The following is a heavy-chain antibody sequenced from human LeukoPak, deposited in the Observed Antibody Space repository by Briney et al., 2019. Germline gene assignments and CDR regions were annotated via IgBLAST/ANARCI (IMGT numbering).Heavy chain of an antibody. V-gene: IGHV3-23*01. J-gene: IGHJ3*02. CDR3: AKVAEDYYDSSGVGAFDI. CDR2: ISGSGGST. CDR1: GFTFSSYA. D-gene: IGHD3-22*01. Sequence: PGGSLRLSCAASGFTFSSYAMSWVRQAPGKGLEWVSAISGSGGSTYYADSVKGRFTISRDNSKNTLYLQMNSLRAEGTAVYYCAKVAEDYYDSSGVGAFDIWGQGTMVTVSS.